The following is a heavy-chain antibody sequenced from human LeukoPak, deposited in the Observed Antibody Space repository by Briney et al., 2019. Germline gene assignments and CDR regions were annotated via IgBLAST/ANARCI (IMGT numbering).Heavy chain of an antibody. Sequence: SETLSLTCAVYGGSFSGYYWSWIRQPPGKGLGWIGEINLSGSTNYNPSLKSRVTISVDTSKNQFSLKLSSVTAADTAVYYCARGYHIVVVTAMTGYNWFDPWGQGTLVTVSS. V-gene: IGHV4-34*01. CDR2: INLSGST. J-gene: IGHJ5*02. CDR3: ARGYHIVVVTAMTGYNWFDP. D-gene: IGHD2-21*02. CDR1: GGSFSGYY.